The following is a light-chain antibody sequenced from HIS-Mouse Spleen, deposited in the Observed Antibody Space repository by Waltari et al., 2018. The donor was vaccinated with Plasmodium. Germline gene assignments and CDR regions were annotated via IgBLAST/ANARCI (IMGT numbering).Light chain of an antibody. J-gene: IGKJ3*01. CDR1: PDIRNY. Sequence: DIQMPPSPSSLSASVGDRVTITCQASPDIRNYLNWYQQKPGKAPKLLIYDASNLETGVPSRFSGSGSGTDCTFTISSLKPEDIATYYCQQYDNPSFTFGPGTKVDIK. CDR2: DAS. V-gene: IGKV1-33*01. CDR3: QQYDNPSFT.